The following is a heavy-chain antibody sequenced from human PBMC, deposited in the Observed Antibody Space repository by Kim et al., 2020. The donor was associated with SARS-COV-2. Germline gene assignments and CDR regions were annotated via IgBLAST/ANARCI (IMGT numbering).Heavy chain of an antibody. V-gene: IGHV1-69*13. J-gene: IGHJ3*02. CDR1: GGTFSSYA. Sequence: SVKVSCKASGGTFSSYAISWVRQAPGQGLEWMGGIIPIFGTANYAQKFQGRVTITADESTSTAYMELSSLRSEDTAVYYCARDSNYDFWSGYSLHDAFDIWGQGTMVTVSS. D-gene: IGHD3-3*01. CDR2: IIPIFGTA. CDR3: ARDSNYDFWSGYSLHDAFDI.